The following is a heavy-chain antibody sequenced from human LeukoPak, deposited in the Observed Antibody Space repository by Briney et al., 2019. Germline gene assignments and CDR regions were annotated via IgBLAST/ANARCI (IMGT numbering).Heavy chain of an antibody. Sequence: PSETLSPTCAVYGGSFSGYYWSWIRQPPGKGLEWIGEINHSGSTNYNPSLKSRVTISVDTSKNQFSLKLSSVTAADTAVYYCASSRGCSSTSCYRHMDVWGKGTTVTVSS. CDR3: ASSRGCSSTSCYRHMDV. D-gene: IGHD2-2*01. CDR2: INHSGST. V-gene: IGHV4-34*01. J-gene: IGHJ6*03. CDR1: GGSFSGYY.